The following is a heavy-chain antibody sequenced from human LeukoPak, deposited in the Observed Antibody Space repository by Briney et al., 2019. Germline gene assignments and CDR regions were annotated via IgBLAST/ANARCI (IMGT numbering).Heavy chain of an antibody. CDR1: GFTFSTYA. CDR3: AKHIGY. CDR2: ISGSGVTT. Sequence: GGSVRVPCAGSGFTFSTYAMSWVRQATGKGLEWISAISGSGVTTYYADSVKGRVTISRDNTKNTLYLQMNSLRVEDTAVYYCAKHIGYWGQGTLVSGSS. V-gene: IGHV3-23*01. D-gene: IGHD2-21*01. J-gene: IGHJ4*02.